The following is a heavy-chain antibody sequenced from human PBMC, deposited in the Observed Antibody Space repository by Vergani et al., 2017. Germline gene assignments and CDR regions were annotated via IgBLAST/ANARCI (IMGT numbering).Heavy chain of an antibody. D-gene: IGHD6-19*01. CDR3: ARLGAVAGTDY. J-gene: IGHJ4*02. Sequence: QVQLQESGPGLVKPSETLSLTCTVSGGSISSYYWSWIRQPPGKGLEWIGYIYYSGSTNYNPSLKRRVTISVDTSKNQFSLKLSSVTAADTAVYYCARLGAVAGTDYWGQGTLVTVSS. V-gene: IGHV4-59*01. CDR2: IYYSGST. CDR1: GGSISSYY.